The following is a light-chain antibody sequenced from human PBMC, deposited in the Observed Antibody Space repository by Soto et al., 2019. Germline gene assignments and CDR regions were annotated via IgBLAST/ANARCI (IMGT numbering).Light chain of an antibody. Sequence: VTITCRASQSISSYLNWYQQKPGKAPKLLIYAASSLQSGVPSRFSGSGSGTDFTLTISSLQPEDFATYYCQQSYSTLSITFGQGTRLEIK. J-gene: IGKJ5*01. CDR2: AAS. V-gene: IGKV1-39*01. CDR1: QSISSY. CDR3: QQSYSTLSIT.